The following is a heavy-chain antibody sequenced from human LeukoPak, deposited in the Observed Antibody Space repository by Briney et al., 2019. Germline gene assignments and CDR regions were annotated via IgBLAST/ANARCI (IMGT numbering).Heavy chain of an antibody. CDR2: ITGSGGRT. D-gene: IGHD3-9*01. J-gene: IGHJ4*02. CDR3: AKFHRRHLDWLPEYFDN. Sequence: PGGSLRLSCAASGFTFSTFGMSWVRQAPGKGLEWVSSITGSGGRTNYAEAVKGRFIISRDNAKNRLYLQMSSLRAEDTAVYYCAKFHRRHLDWLPEYFDNWGQGTLVTVSS. CDR1: GFTFSTFG. V-gene: IGHV3-23*01.